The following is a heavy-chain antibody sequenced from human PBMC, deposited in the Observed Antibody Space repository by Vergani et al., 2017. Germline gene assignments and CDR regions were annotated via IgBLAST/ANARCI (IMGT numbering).Heavy chain of an antibody. CDR3: ARDVVGPAAMREDDYYYGMDV. CDR1: GYTFTSYG. CDR2: ISAYNGNT. V-gene: IGHV1-18*01. D-gene: IGHD2-2*01. J-gene: IGHJ6*02. Sequence: QVQLVQSGAEVKKPGASVKVSCKASGYTFTSYGISWVRQAPGQGLEWMGWISAYNGNTNYAQKLQGRVTMTTDTSTSTAYMELRSLGSDDTAVYYCARDVVGPAAMREDDYYYGMDVWGQGTTVTVSS.